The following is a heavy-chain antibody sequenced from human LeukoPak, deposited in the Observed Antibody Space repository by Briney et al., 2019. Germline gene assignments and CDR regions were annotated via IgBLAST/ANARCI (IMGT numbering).Heavy chain of an antibody. J-gene: IGHJ4*02. CDR2: INHSGST. D-gene: IGHD1-26*01. CDR1: GGSFSGYY. Sequence: SETLSLTCAVYGGSFSGYYWSWIRQPPGKGLEWIGEINHSGSTNYNPSLKSRVTISVDTSKNQFSLKLSSVSDADTAVYYCARGPIVGATSGGFDYWGQGTLVTVSS. CDR3: ARGPIVGATSGGFDY. V-gene: IGHV4-34*01.